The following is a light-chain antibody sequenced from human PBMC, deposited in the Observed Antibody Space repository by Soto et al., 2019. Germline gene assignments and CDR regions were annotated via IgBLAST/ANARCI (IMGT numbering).Light chain of an antibody. CDR3: QTWGTGIAV. V-gene: IGLV4-69*01. CDR2: VNSDGSH. J-gene: IGLJ7*01. Sequence: QPVLTQSPSASASLGASVKLTCTLSSGHSSYAIVWHQQQPEKGPRYLMKVNSDGSHNKGGGIPDRFSGSSSGAERYLTISSLQPEDEADYYCQTWGTGIAVFGGGTQLTVL. CDR1: SGHSSYA.